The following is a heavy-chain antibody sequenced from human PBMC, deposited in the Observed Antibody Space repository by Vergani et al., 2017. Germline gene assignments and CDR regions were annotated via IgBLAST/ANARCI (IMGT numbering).Heavy chain of an antibody. V-gene: IGHV4-39*01. CDR1: GASIRSSNYY. Sequence: QLQLQESGPGLVKPSATLSLTCSVSGASIRSSNYYWGWIRQPPGKGLEWFAGIYYSGSTYYNPSLKSRVTIPLDTSKNQFSLKLTSVPAADTAVYYCASKREACRAAYCHSYDFWGPGTLVGVSS. CDR2: IYYSGST. J-gene: IGHJ4*02. D-gene: IGHD2-15*01. CDR3: ASKREACRAAYCHSYDF.